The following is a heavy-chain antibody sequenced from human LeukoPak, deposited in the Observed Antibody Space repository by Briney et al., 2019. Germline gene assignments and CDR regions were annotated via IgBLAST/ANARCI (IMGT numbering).Heavy chain of an antibody. J-gene: IGHJ4*02. V-gene: IGHV3-23*01. CDR1: GFTFSSYA. CDR3: ARDRLVRGVIITNPLDY. D-gene: IGHD3-10*01. CDR2: ISGSGGST. Sequence: PGGSLRLSCAASGFTFSSYAMSWVRQAPGKGLEWVSAISGSGGSTYYADSVKGRFTISRDNAKNSLYLQMNSLRAEDTAVYYCARDRLVRGVIITNPLDYWGQGTLVTVSS.